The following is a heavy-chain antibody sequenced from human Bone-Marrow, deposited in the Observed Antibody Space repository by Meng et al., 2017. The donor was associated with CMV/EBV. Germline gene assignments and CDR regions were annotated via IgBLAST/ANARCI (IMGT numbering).Heavy chain of an antibody. V-gene: IGHV1-24*01. Sequence: ASVNVSCKVCGYTLPELSWHWVRQAPGKGLEWMGGFDPEDGETIYAQKFQGRVTMTEDTSTDTAYMELSSLRSEDTAVYYCATLSRYCSSTSCYEKGSHDAFDIWGQGTMVTVSS. CDR1: GYTLPELS. CDR2: FDPEDGET. D-gene: IGHD2-2*01. CDR3: ATLSRYCSSTSCYEKGSHDAFDI. J-gene: IGHJ3*02.